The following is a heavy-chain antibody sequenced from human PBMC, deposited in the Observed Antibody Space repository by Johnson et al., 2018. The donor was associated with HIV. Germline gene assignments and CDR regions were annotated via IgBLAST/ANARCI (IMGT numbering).Heavy chain of an antibody. J-gene: IGHJ3*02. Sequence: QVQLVESGGGVVQPGRSLRLSCAASGFTFSSYGMHWVRQAPGKGLEWVAVISYDGSNKYYADSVKGRFTISRDNSKNTRYLQMNSLRAEDTAVYYCAKGRDGAFEIGGQGTMVTVSS. V-gene: IGHV3-30*18. CDR1: GFTFSSYG. CDR2: ISYDGSNK. CDR3: AKGRDGAFEI. D-gene: IGHD5-24*01.